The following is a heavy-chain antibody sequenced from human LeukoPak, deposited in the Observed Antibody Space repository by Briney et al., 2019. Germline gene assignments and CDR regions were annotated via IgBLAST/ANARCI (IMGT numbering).Heavy chain of an antibody. CDR3: AKDGVWQWLRGYFDY. CDR2: MKRDGSEI. J-gene: IGHJ4*02. V-gene: IGHV3-7*01. CDR1: GFTFSTYW. Sequence: GGSLRLSCSASGFTFSTYWMSWVRQAPGKGLEWVANMKRDGSEIYYVDSVKGRFTISRDNSKNTLYLQMNSLRAEDTAVYYCAKDGVWQWLRGYFDYWGQGTLVTVSS. D-gene: IGHD6-19*01.